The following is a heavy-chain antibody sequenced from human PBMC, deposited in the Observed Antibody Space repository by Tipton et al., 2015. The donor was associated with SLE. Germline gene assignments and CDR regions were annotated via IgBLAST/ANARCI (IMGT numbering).Heavy chain of an antibody. J-gene: IGHJ3*02. CDR3: ARPASYGDSRGAFEI. Sequence: TLSLTCSVSGGSIESHYWTWIRQPPGKELEWVGFFYDGGSTGYNPSLKSRVTTSADRSKNQFSLKVKSVTAADTAIYYCARPASYGDSRGAFEIWGQGTRVTVSS. CDR1: GGSIESHY. D-gene: IGHD4-17*01. CDR2: FYDGGST. V-gene: IGHV4-59*11.